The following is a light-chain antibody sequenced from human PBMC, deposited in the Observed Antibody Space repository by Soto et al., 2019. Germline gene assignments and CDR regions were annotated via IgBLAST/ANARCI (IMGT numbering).Light chain of an antibody. Sequence: QSVLTQPASVSGSPGQSITISCTGTSSDVGGYNYVSWYQQHPGKAPKLMIYAVTNRPSGVSSRFSGSKSGNTASLTISGLQAEDVADYYCCSYTSSDTHLVFGGGTKLTVL. CDR1: SSDVGGYNY. CDR2: AVT. J-gene: IGLJ3*02. CDR3: CSYTSSDTHLV. V-gene: IGLV2-14*01.